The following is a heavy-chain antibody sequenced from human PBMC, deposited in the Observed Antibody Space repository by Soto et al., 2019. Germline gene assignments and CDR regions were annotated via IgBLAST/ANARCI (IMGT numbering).Heavy chain of an antibody. CDR3: ARDLAAAGIPFFDI. D-gene: IGHD6-13*01. CDR1: GFTFRSYE. Sequence: VGSLRLSCAASGFTFRSYEMNWVRHAPGKGLEWVSYISSSGSTIYYADSVKGRFTISRDNAKNSLYLQMNSLRAEDTAVYYCARDLAAAGIPFFDIWGQGTMVTVSS. CDR2: ISSSGSTI. J-gene: IGHJ3*02. V-gene: IGHV3-48*03.